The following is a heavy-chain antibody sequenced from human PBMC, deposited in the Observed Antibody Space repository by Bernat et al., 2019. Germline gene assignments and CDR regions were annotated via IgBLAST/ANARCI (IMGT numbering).Heavy chain of an antibody. CDR2: IYDGGST. D-gene: IGHD4/OR15-4a*01. CDR1: GFTVSNNH. CDR3: VGLGANSV. J-gene: IGHJ4*02. V-gene: IGHV3-66*04. Sequence: EVQLMESGGGLVEPGGSLRLSCAASGFTVSNNHVTWVRQAPGKGLEWVSLIYDGGSTIYADSVKGRFTISRDNSKNIVYLQMNSVTAEDTAVYYCVGLGANSVWGQGTLVTVSS.